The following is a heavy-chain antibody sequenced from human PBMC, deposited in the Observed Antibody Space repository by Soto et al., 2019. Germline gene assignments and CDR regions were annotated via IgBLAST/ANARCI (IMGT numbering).Heavy chain of an antibody. J-gene: IGHJ4*02. CDR2: IGTLGDT. CDR1: GFIFSNYD. CDR3: ARGLMVRGVRETAGPMEY. Sequence: GGSLRLSCAASGFIFSNYDMHWVRQATGKGLEWVSSIGTLGDTYYPGSVKGRFSISRENAKNSLYLQMSSLGAGDTAVYYCARGLMVRGVRETAGPMEYWGPGTLVTVSS. V-gene: IGHV3-13*04. D-gene: IGHD3-10*01.